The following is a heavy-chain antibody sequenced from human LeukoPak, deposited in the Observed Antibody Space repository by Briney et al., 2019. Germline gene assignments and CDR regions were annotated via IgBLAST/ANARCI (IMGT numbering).Heavy chain of an antibody. CDR3: AKESRIAARPGSYYYYGMDV. CDR1: GFTFDNYA. Sequence: GGSLRLSCAASGFTFDNYATGWVRQAPGKGLEWVSGIRWNSGSIGYTDSVKGRFTISRDNAKNSLYLKTNSLRAEDTALYYCAKESRIAARPGSYYYYGMDVWGQGTTVTVSS. D-gene: IGHD6-6*01. CDR2: IRWNSGSI. J-gene: IGHJ6*02. V-gene: IGHV3-9*01.